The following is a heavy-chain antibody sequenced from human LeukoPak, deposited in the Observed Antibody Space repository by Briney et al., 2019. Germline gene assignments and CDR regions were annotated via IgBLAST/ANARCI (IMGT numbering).Heavy chain of an antibody. CDR1: GFTFSSYW. Sequence: GGSLRLSCAASGFTFSSYWMHWVRQAPGKGLVWVSRINSDGSSTSYADSVKGRFTISRDNAKNTLYLQMNSLRAEDTAVYYCAKGNPYYDFWSGYYKRTNSEYCFDYWGQGTLVTVSS. D-gene: IGHD3-3*01. CDR3: AKGNPYYDFWSGYYKRTNSEYCFDY. J-gene: IGHJ4*02. CDR2: INSDGSST. V-gene: IGHV3-74*01.